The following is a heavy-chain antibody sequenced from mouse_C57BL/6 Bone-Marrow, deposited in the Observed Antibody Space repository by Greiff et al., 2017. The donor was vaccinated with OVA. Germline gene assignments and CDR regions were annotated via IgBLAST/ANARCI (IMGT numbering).Heavy chain of an antibody. D-gene: IGHD2-4*01. CDR3: ARPYDYDGAY. V-gene: IGHV5-6*01. CDR2: ISSGGSYT. J-gene: IGHJ3*01. Sequence: EVKLMESGGDLVKPGGSLKLSCAASGFTFSSYGMSWVRQTPDKRLEWVATISSGGSYTYYPDSVKGRFTISRDNAKNTLYLQMSSLKSEDTAMYYCARPYDYDGAYWGQGTLVTVSA. CDR1: GFTFSSYG.